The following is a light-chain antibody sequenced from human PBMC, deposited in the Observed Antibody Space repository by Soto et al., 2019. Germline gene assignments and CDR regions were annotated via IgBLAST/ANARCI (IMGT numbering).Light chain of an antibody. V-gene: IGKV3-20*01. CDR2: GVS. CDR3: HQYGASPWT. Sequence: EIVLTQSPGTLSLPAGERATLSCRASQSVSSNYFAWFQQRPGQAPRLLIYGVSTRATGTPDRFSASGSATEFTLNINRLEPEDFAVYYCHQYGASPWTFGQGTKVDIK. CDR1: QSVSSNY. J-gene: IGKJ1*01.